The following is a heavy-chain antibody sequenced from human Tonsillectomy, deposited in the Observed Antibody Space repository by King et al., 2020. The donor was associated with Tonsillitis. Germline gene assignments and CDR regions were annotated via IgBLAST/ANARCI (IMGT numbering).Heavy chain of an antibody. CDR2: IWYDGSNK. J-gene: IGHJ4*02. CDR3: ARDSRGYYDFWSGYYMLKEADY. V-gene: IGHV3-33*08. D-gene: IGHD3-3*01. Sequence: VQLVESGGGVVQPGRSLRLSCAASGFTFSSYGMHWVRQAPGKGLEWVAVIWYDGSNKYYADSVKGRFTISRDNSKNTLYLQMNSLRAEDTAVYYCARDSRGYYDFWSGYYMLKEADYWGQGTLVTVSS. CDR1: GFTFSSYG.